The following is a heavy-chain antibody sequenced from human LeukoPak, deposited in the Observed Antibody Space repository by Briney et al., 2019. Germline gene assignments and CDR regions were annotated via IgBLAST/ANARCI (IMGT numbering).Heavy chain of an antibody. CDR2: INHSGST. J-gene: IGHJ6*03. Sequence: SDTLSLTCIISDDSISSSTYYWGWIRQPPGKGLEWIGEINHSGSTNYNPSLKSRVTISVDTSKNQFSLKLSSVTAADTAVYYCARSHLLLWFGDPNRYYMDVWGKGTTVTISS. CDR3: ARSHLLLWFGDPNRYYMDV. CDR1: DDSISSSTYY. V-gene: IGHV4-39*07. D-gene: IGHD3-10*01.